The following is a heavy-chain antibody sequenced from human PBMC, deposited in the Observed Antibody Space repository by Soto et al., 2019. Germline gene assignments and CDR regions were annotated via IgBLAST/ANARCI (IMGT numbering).Heavy chain of an antibody. Sequence: QITLKESGPTLVKPTQTLTLTCTISGFSLSTSGVGVGWIRQPQGKALEWLALIYWDDVQRYSPSLKTTLTITKDTSRNQVFLTMTNIDPVDTATYYRAHSPCSGGTCYLFDYWGQGTLVTVSS. CDR3: AHSPCSGGTCYLFDY. D-gene: IGHD2-15*01. CDR1: GFSLSTSGVG. V-gene: IGHV2-5*02. J-gene: IGHJ4*02. CDR2: IYWDDVQ.